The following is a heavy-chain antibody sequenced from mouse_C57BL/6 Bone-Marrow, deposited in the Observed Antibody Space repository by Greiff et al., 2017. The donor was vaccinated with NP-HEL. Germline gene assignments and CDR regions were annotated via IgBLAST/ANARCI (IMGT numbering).Heavy chain of an antibody. J-gene: IGHJ2*01. CDR2: ISDGGSYT. V-gene: IGHV5-4*01. CDR3: EREFTTVVAPYYLDY. D-gene: IGHD1-1*01. Sequence: EVKLVESGGGLVKPGGSLKLSCAASGFTFSSYAMSWVRQTPEKRLEWVATISDGGSYTYYPDNVKGRFTFSRDNAKNNLYLQMSHLTSEETAMYYCEREFTTVVAPYYLDYWGQGTTLTVSS. CDR1: GFTFSSYA.